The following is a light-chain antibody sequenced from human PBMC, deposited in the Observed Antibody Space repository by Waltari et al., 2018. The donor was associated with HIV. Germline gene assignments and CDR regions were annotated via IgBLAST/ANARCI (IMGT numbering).Light chain of an antibody. V-gene: IGKV1-8*01. Sequence: AIRMTQSPSSFSASVGDRVTITCRASQGISRYLAWFQQKPGKAPKLLIYGTSTLQSGVPSRFNGSGAATDFTLAIGCLQSEDFAVYYCQQYYSFPFTFGGGTKVEIK. J-gene: IGKJ4*01. CDR3: QQYYSFPFT. CDR1: QGISRY. CDR2: GTS.